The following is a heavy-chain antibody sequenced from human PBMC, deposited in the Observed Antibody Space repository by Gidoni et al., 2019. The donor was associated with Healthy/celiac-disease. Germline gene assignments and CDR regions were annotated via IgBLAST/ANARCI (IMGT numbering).Heavy chain of an antibody. CDR3: AKARCSSNSCSHDY. CDR2: ISWKSGSI. D-gene: IGHD2-2*01. V-gene: IGHV3-9*01. CDR1: GFTFADSA. Sequence: EVQLVESGGGLVQPGRSLRLSCAASGFTFADSAMHWVRQAPGKGLEWVAGISWKSGSIGDADSVKGRFTISRDNAKNSLYLQMNSLRAEDTALYYCAKARCSSNSCSHDYWGQGTLVTVSS. J-gene: IGHJ4*02.